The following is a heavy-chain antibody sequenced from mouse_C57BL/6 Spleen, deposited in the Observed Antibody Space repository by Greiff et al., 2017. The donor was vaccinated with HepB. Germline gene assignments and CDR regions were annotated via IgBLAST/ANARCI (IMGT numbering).Heavy chain of an antibody. Sequence: QVQLQQSGAELLKPGASVKLSCKATGYTFTGYWIEWVKQRPGHGLEWIGEILPGSGSTNYNEKFKGKATFTADTSSNTAYMQLSSLTTEDSSIHYCARSATTIVATEAMDYWTQGTSVTVSS. V-gene: IGHV1-9*01. CDR1: GYTFTGYW. CDR2: ILPGSGST. J-gene: IGHJ4*01. D-gene: IGHD1-1*01. CDR3: ARSATTIVATEAMDY.